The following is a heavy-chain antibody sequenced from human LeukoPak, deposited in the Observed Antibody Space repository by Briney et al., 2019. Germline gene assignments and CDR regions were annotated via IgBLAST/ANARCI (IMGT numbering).Heavy chain of an antibody. CDR3: ARDLEWATVVTLDGY. CDR2: ISSSSSTI. J-gene: IGHJ4*02. Sequence: GGSLRLSCAASGFTFSSYSMNWVRQAPGKGLEWVSYISSSSSTIYYADSVKGRFTISRDNAKNSLYLQMNSLRAEDTAVYYCARDLEWATVVTLDGYWGQGTLVTVSS. CDR1: GFTFSSYS. V-gene: IGHV3-48*04. D-gene: IGHD4-23*01.